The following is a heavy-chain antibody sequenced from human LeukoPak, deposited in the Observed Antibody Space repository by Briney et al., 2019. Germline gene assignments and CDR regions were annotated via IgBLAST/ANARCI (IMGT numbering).Heavy chain of an antibody. CDR3: VRDRDATPDDVRDY. CDR1: GYTFTSYG. D-gene: IGHD2-21*02. V-gene: IGHV1-18*01. CDR2: ISPFNGKT. J-gene: IGHJ4*02. Sequence: ASVKVSCKASGYTFTSYGITWVRQAPGHGLKWMGWISPFNGKTRFAEEFQDRLTMTTDTPTRTAYMVLRSLRSDDTAVYYCVRDRDATPDDVRDYWGQGTLVTVSS.